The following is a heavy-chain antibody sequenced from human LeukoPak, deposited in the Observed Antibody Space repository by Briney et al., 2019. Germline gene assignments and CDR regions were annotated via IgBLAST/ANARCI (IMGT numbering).Heavy chain of an antibody. J-gene: IGHJ4*02. CDR3: AKPDYYDSSGYFN. D-gene: IGHD3-22*01. V-gene: IGHV3-23*01. Sequence: PGGSLRLSCAASGYIFSIYAMIWVRHAPGKALEWVSAISGSGGSTYYADSVKARFTISRDNSKNTLYLQMNSLRAEDTAVYYCAKPDYYDSSGYFNWGQGTLVTVSS. CDR2: ISGSGGST. CDR1: GYIFSIYA.